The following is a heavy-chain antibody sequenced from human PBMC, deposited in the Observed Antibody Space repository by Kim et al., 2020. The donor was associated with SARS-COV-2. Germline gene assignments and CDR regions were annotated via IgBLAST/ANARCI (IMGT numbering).Heavy chain of an antibody. CDR1: GYTFTGYD. Sequence: ASVKVSCKASGYTFTGYDINRVRQASGHGLEWMGWMNPNSGNTGYAQKFQGRITMTRNISINTAYMELSSLESEDTAVYFCARVRGIWYGEPDYKWFDPWGQGTLVTVSS. J-gene: IGHJ5*02. D-gene: IGHD3-10*01. CDR2: MNPNSGNT. V-gene: IGHV1-8*01. CDR3: ARVRGIWYGEPDYKWFDP.